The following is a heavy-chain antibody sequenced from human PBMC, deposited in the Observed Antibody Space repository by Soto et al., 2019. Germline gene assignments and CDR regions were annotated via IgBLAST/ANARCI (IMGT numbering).Heavy chain of an antibody. Sequence: PGGSLRLSCAASGFTFSDYYMSWIRRAPGKGLEWVSYIVSSSSYTNYADSVKGRFTISRDNAKNSLYLEMNSLRAEDTAVYYCARLRASTWYMGGYLDYWGLGTLVTVSS. CDR2: IVSSSSYT. CDR3: ARLRASTWYMGGYLDY. D-gene: IGHD6-13*01. J-gene: IGHJ4*02. CDR1: GFTFSDYY. V-gene: IGHV3-11*06.